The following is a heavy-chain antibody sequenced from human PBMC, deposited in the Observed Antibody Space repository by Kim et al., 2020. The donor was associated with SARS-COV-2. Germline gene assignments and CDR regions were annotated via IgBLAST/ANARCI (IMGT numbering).Heavy chain of an antibody. Sequence: TNYAQKLQGRVTMTTDTSTSTAYIALRSLRSDDTAVYYCASYDTAYGMDVWGQGTTVTVSS. J-gene: IGHJ6*02. D-gene: IGHD3-9*01. CDR2: T. CDR3: ASYDTAYGMDV. V-gene: IGHV1-18*01.